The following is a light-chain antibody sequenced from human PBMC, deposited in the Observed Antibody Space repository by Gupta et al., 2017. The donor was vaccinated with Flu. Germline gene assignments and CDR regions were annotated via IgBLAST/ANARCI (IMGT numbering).Light chain of an antibody. CDR2: AAS. V-gene: IGKV1-39*01. J-gene: IGKJ1*01. CDR3: QQTYTYPWT. Sequence: GDRVTITCRASQNIYNYLNWYQQELGKAPKLLIYAASILQSGVPSRFSGSDSGTHFSLTINSLQPEDFATYYCQQTYTYPWTFGQGTKVEIK. CDR1: QNIYNY.